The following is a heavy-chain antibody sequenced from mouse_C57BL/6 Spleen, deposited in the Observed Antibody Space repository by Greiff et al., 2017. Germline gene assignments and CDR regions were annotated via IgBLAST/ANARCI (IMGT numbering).Heavy chain of an antibody. D-gene: IGHD3-2*02. CDR3: ARGAAQATAFAY. J-gene: IGHJ3*01. CDR1: GYTFTGYW. Sequence: QVQLQQSGAELMKPGASVKLSCKATGYTFTGYWIEWVKQRPGHGLEWIGEILPGSGSTNYNEKFKGKATFTADTSSTTAYMQLSSRTTEDSAIYYCARGAAQATAFAYWGQGTRVTVSA. V-gene: IGHV1-9*01. CDR2: ILPGSGST.